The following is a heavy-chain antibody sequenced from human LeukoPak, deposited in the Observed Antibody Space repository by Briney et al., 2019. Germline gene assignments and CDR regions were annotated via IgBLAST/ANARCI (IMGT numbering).Heavy chain of an antibody. D-gene: IGHD1-14*01. CDR1: GGSISSTIYY. CDR3: ARDLPYASTEDQYYFDY. CDR2: IYYSGST. V-gene: IGHV4-39*07. J-gene: IGHJ4*02. Sequence: SETLSLTCTVSGGSISSTIYYWGWIRQPPGKGLEWIGTIYYSGSTYYNPSLNSRVTISVDTSKNQFSLKLSSVTAADTAVYYCARDLPYASTEDQYYFDYWGQGTLVTVSS.